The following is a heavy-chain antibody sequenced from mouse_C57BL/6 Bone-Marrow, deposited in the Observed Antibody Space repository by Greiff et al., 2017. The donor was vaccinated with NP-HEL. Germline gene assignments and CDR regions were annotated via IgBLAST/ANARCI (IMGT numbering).Heavy chain of an antibody. V-gene: IGHV5-6*01. J-gene: IGHJ2*01. CDR2: ISSGGSYT. D-gene: IGHD1-1*01. CDR3: ARGGGYYGSSPYFDY. CDR1: GFTFSSYG. Sequence: EVKLVESGGDLVKPGGSLKLSCAASGFTFSSYGMSWVRQTPDKRLEWVATISSGGSYTYYPDSVKGRFTISRDNAKNTLYLQMSRLKSEDTAMYYGARGGGYYGSSPYFDYWGQGTTLTVSS.